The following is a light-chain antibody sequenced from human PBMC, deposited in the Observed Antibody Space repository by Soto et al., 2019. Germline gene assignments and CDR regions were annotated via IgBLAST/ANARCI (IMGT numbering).Light chain of an antibody. CDR2: GAS. V-gene: IGKV3-15*01. CDR1: QSVSSN. Sequence: EIVLTQSPATLSVSPGERATLSCRASQSVSSNLAWYQQKPGQAPSLLIYGASTRATGVPARFSGRGSGTEFTLTISSLMSDDSAVYYCQQYNGWPTFGQGTRVEIK. J-gene: IGKJ1*01. CDR3: QQYNGWPT.